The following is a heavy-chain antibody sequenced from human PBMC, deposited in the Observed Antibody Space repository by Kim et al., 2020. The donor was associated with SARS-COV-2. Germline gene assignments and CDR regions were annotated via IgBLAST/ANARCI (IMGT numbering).Heavy chain of an antibody. J-gene: IGHJ6*03. CDR1: GFTFSSYG. CDR2: ISYDGSNK. Sequence: GGSLRLSCAASGFTFSSYGMHWVRQAPGKGLEWVAVISYDGSNKYYADSVKGRFTISRDNSKNTLYLQMNSLRAEDTAVYYCAKRSRGLLWFGELLHHPYYIDVWGKGTTVTVSS. D-gene: IGHD3-10*01. V-gene: IGHV3-30*18. CDR3: AKRSRGLLWFGELLHHPYYIDV.